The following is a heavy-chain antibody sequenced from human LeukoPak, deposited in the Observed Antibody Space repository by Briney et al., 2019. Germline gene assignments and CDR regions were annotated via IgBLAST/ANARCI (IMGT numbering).Heavy chain of an antibody. CDR3: ARRGSYGSGSYYNLDY. D-gene: IGHD3-10*01. J-gene: IGHJ4*02. V-gene: IGHV5-51*01. CDR2: IYPGDSDT. CDR1: GYSFNTYW. Sequence: GASLQISSKGSGYSFNTYWIGWLRQMPGNGPECMGIIYPGDSDTRYSPSFQGQVTISADKSISTAYLQWSSLKASGTAMYYCARRGSYGSGSYYNLDYWGQGTLVTVSS.